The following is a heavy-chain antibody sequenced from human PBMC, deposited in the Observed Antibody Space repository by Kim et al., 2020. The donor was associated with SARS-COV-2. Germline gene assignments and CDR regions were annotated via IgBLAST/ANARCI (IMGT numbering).Heavy chain of an antibody. Sequence: SETLSLTCTVSGGSISSGDYYWSWIRQPPGKGLEWIGYIYYSGSTYYNPSLKSRVTTSVDTSKNQFSLKLSSVTAADTAVYYCARTKRITIFGVVQWFDPWGQGTLVTVSS. V-gene: IGHV4-30-4*01. CDR3: ARTKRITIFGVVQWFDP. CDR2: IYYSGST. D-gene: IGHD3-3*01. J-gene: IGHJ5*02. CDR1: GGSISSGDYY.